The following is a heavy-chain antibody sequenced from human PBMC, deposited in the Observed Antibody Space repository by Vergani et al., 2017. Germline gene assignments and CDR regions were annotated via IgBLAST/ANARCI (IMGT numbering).Heavy chain of an antibody. CDR1: GGSISSGSYY. Sequence: VQLQESGPGLVKPSQTLSLTCTVSGGSISSGSYYWSWIRQPAGKGLEWIGRIYTSGSTNYNPSLKSRVTISVDTSKNQFSLKLSSVTAADTAVYYCARGDGYSNYDVYYYYMDVWGRGTTVTVSS. CDR2: IYTSGST. J-gene: IGHJ6*03. D-gene: IGHD4-11*01. CDR3: ARGDGYSNYDVYYYYMDV. V-gene: IGHV4-61*02.